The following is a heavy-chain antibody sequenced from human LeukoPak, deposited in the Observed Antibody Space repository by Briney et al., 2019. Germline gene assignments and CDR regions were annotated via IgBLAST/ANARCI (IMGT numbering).Heavy chain of an antibody. D-gene: IGHD1-26*01. Sequence: GESLKISCAASGFTFSNYAMSWVRQAPGKGREWASTITGGGGSTYYADSVKGRLTISRDDFKNTLYLQMSSLRDEDTAVYYCTTYSRSLDYWGQGTLVTVSS. J-gene: IGHJ4*02. CDR1: GFTFSNYA. V-gene: IGHV3-23*01. CDR2: ITGGGGST. CDR3: TTYSRSLDY.